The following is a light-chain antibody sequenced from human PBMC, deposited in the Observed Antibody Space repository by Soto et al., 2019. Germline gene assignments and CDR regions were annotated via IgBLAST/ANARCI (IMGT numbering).Light chain of an antibody. V-gene: IGKV3-20*01. CDR3: LQYGSSVWT. CDR2: GAS. CDR1: QRLSSNY. J-gene: IGKJ1*01. Sequence: IVITQSPATLSVSQGERATLSCRASQRLSSNYLAWFQQKPGQAPRLLIYGASSRATGIPDRFSGSGSGTDFTLTIPRLEPEDFAVYYCLQYGSSVWTFGQGTKVDVK.